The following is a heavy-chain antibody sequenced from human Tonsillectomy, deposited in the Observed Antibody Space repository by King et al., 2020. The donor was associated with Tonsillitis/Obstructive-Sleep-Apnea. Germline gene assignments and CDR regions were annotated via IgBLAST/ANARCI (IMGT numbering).Heavy chain of an antibody. CDR3: ARDRHSSTWYRREGIYYYGMDV. J-gene: IGHJ6*02. D-gene: IGHD6-13*01. Sequence: VQLVESGGGLVQPGGSLRLSCAASGFTFSSYAMNWVRQAPGKGLEWVSAISGSGGSTYYADSVKGRFTISRDSSKNTLYLQMNSLRAEEKAVYYCARDRHSSTWYRREGIYYYGMDVWGQGTTVTVSS. V-gene: IGHV3-23*04. CDR1: GFTFSSYA. CDR2: ISGSGGST.